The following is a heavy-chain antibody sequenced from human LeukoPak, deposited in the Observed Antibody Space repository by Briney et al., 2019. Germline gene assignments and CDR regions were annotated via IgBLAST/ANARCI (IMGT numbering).Heavy chain of an antibody. J-gene: IGHJ5*02. V-gene: IGHV4-61*09. D-gene: IGHD2-2*01. CDR2: MYVSGTT. CDR3: ARVVVQGRDIVVVPAAILGWFDP. CDR1: GDSISSGGYY. Sequence: PSETLSLTCNVSGDSISSGGYYWCWIRQPAGKRLEWIGHMYVSGTTSFNPSLETRVTISMDRSKNQFSLNLNSLTAADTALYYCARVVVQGRDIVVVPAAILGWFDPWGQGTLVTVSS.